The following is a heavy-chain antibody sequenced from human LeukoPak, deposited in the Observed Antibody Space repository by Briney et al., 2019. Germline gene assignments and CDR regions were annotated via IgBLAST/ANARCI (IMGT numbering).Heavy chain of an antibody. Sequence: GGSLRLSCAASGFSFNNAWMNWVRQAPGKGLEWVGRIKSKTDGGTTDYAATVKGRFTISRDDSKKTLYIQMNSLKTEDTAVYYCARGGYYGDFDYWGQGTLVTVSS. CDR1: GFSFNNAW. CDR3: ARGGYYGDFDY. CDR2: IKSKTDGGTT. V-gene: IGHV3-15*01. J-gene: IGHJ4*02. D-gene: IGHD3-3*01.